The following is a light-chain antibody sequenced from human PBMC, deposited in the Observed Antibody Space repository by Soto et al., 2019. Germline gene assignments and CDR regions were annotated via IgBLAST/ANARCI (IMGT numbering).Light chain of an antibody. V-gene: IGLV2-14*01. CDR1: DTDVGQDKS. J-gene: IGLJ1*01. CDR3: VSYTDTDTLV. CDR2: EVT. Sequence: QSALTQPASVSGSRGQSIIISCVGRDTDVGQDKSVSWYQQGPGQAPKLLIFEVTNWPSGVSKRFSGSRSGNTASLTISGLQPDDEGDYFCVSYTDTDTLVFGTGTKLTVL.